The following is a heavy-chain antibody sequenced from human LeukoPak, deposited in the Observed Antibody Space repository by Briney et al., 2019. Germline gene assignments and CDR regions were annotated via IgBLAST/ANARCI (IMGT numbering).Heavy chain of an antibody. Sequence: SETLSLTCAVYGGSFSGYYWTWIRQPPGKGLEWIGEINHSGSTNYNPSLKSRVTISVDTSKSQFSLKLSSVTAADTAIYFCARRGLRFLESVKYSWFDPWGQGTWSPSPQ. D-gene: IGHD3-3*01. CDR2: INHSGST. CDR3: ARRGLRFLESVKYSWFDP. J-gene: IGHJ5*02. V-gene: IGHV4-34*01. CDR1: GGSFSGYY.